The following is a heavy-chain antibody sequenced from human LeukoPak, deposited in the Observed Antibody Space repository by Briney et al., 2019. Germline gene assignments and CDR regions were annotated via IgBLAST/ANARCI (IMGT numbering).Heavy chain of an antibody. CDR1: GFTFSSYG. V-gene: IGHV3-30*02. Sequence: GGSLRLSCAASGFTFSSYGMHWVRQAPGKGLEWVAFIRYDGSNKYYADSVKGRFTISRDNSKNTLYLQMNSLRAEDTAVYYCANDLGVVITLPGYWGQGTLVTVSS. J-gene: IGHJ4*02. D-gene: IGHD3-3*01. CDR2: IRYDGSNK. CDR3: ANDLGVVITLPGY.